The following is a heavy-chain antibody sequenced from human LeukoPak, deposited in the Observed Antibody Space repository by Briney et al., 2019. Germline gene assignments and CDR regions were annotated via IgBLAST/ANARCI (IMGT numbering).Heavy chain of an antibody. D-gene: IGHD5-12*01. Sequence: SQTLSLTCAVSGGSISSGGYSWSWIRQPPGKGLEWIGYVYHSGSTYYNPSLKSRVTISVDRSKNQFSLKLSSVTAADTAVYYCARGGATDWFDPWGQGTLVTVSS. J-gene: IGHJ5*02. V-gene: IGHV4-30-2*01. CDR3: ARGGATDWFDP. CDR1: GGSISSGGYS. CDR2: VYHSGST.